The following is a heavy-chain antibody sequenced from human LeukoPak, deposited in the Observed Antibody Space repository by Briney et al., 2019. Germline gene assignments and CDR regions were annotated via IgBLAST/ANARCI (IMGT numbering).Heavy chain of an antibody. J-gene: IGHJ6*02. V-gene: IGHV1-46*01. D-gene: IGHD1-7*01. Sequence: ASVKVSCEASGYTFTSYYIHLVRQAPGQGLEWMGIINPSGGSTSYAQRFQGRVTMTMDTSTSTVYMELSSLRSEDTAVYYCARKDGTIHYYYYGMDVWGQGTTVTVSS. CDR3: ARKDGTIHYYYYGMDV. CDR2: INPSGGST. CDR1: GYTFTSYY.